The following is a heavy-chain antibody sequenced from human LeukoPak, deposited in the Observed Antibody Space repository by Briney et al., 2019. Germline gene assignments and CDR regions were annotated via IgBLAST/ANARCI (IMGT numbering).Heavy chain of an antibody. CDR3: ARVMDLWTGWFGP. CDR1: GGSISSSSYY. V-gene: IGHV4-39*07. J-gene: IGHJ5*02. D-gene: IGHD3/OR15-3a*01. Sequence: SETLSLTCTVSGGSISSSSYYWGWIRQPPGKGLEWIGSMYSSGSTYYNPSLKSRVTISVDTSKNQFSLKLSSVTAADTAIYYCARVMDLWTGWFGPWGQGTLVTVSS. CDR2: MYSSGST.